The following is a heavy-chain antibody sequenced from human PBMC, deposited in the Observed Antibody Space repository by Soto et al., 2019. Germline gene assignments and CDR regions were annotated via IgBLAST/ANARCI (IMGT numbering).Heavy chain of an antibody. J-gene: IGHJ6*02. CDR2: ISSSSSTI. V-gene: IGHV3-48*02. CDR3: ARDLRWEPPYYYGMDV. CDR1: GFTFSSYS. Sequence: PGGSPRLSCAASGFTFSSYSMNWVRQAPGKGLEWVSYISSSSSTIYYADSVKGRFTISRDNAKNSLYLQMNSLRDEDTAVYYCARDLRWEPPYYYGMDVWGQGTTVTVSS. D-gene: IGHD1-26*01.